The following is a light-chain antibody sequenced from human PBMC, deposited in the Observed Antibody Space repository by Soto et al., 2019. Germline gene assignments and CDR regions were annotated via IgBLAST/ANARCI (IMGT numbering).Light chain of an antibody. CDR3: AAWDDSLSGYV. CDR1: SSNIGGYY. J-gene: IGLJ1*01. CDR2: RNN. V-gene: IGLV1-47*01. Sequence: QSVLTQPPSASGTPGQRVTISCSGSSSNIGGYYVSWYQQLPGTAPKVFIYRNNQRPSGVPDRFSGSKSGTSASLAISGLRSDDEADYYCAAWDDSLSGYVFGTGTKLTVL.